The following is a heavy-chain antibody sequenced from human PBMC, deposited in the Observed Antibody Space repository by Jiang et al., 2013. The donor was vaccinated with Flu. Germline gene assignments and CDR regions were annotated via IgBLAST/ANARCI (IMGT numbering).Heavy chain of an antibody. J-gene: IGHJ4*02. CDR2: IDPSDSFT. Sequence: VQLVESGPEVKKPGESLRISCKVSGYSFTTFWITWVRQTPGKGLEWMGRIDPSDSFTNYSPSFRGHVTMSVDKSLDTAYLQWNSLEASDSAMYYCARGHGDYTYWGQGSLVTVS. CDR1: GYSFTTFW. CDR3: ARGHGDYTY. V-gene: IGHV5-10-1*03. D-gene: IGHD4-17*01.